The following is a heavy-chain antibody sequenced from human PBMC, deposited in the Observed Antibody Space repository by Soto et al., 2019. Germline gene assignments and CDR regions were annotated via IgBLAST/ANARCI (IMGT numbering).Heavy chain of an antibody. CDR1: GGSFSSSSYY. D-gene: IGHD6-13*01. CDR2: IYYSGST. CDR3: ARSKAAAGGENYYYYYGMDV. V-gene: IGHV4-39*07. Sequence: PSETLSLTCTVSGGSFSSSSYYWGWIRQPPGKGLEWIGSIYYSGSTNYNPSLKSRVTISVDTSKNQFSLKLSSVTAADTAVYYCARSKAAAGGENYYYYYGMDVWGQGTTVTVSS. J-gene: IGHJ6*02.